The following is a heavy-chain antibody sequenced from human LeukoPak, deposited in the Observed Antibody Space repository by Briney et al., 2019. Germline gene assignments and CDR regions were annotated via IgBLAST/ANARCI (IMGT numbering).Heavy chain of an antibody. CDR1: GFTFSSYA. D-gene: IGHD6-19*01. CDR3: AKEAGDGWSYFDY. Sequence: SGGSLRLSCAASGFTFSSYAMSWVRQAPGKGLEWVSAISGSGGSTYYADSVKGRFTISRDNSKNTVYLQIISLRAEDTALYHCAKEAGDGWSYFDYWGQGILVTVSS. V-gene: IGHV3-23*01. CDR2: ISGSGGST. J-gene: IGHJ4*02.